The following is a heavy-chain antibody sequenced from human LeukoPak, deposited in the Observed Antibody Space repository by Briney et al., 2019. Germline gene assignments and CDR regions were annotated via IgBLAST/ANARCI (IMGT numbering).Heavy chain of an antibody. Sequence: GGSLRLSCAASGFTFSDYWMHWVRQAPGKGLVWVSRINTDGSFTRYADSVQGRYTISRDTAKNTLFLQMNSLRAEDTAVYYCAREAKVGGALQYWGQGILVTVSS. CDR3: AREAKVGGALQY. CDR2: INTDGSFT. CDR1: GFTFSDYW. D-gene: IGHD1-26*01. J-gene: IGHJ4*02. V-gene: IGHV3-74*01.